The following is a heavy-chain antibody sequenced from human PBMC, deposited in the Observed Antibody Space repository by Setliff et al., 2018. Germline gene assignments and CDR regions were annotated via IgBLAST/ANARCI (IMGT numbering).Heavy chain of an antibody. D-gene: IGHD5-12*01. V-gene: IGHV4-34*01. J-gene: IGHJ4*02. Sequence: SETLSLTCAVYGGSFSGYYWSWIRQPPGKGLEWIGEINHSGSTNYNPSLKSRVTISVDTSKNQFSLKLSSVTAADTAVYYCARLDSGYDPDYWGQGTLVTVSS. CDR3: ARLDSGYDPDY. CDR1: GGSFSGYY. CDR2: INHSGST.